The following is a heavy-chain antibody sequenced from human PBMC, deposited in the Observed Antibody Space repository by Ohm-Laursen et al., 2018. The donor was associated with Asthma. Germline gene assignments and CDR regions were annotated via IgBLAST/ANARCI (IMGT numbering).Heavy chain of an antibody. D-gene: IGHD3-10*01. Sequence: SQTLSLTCTVSGGSISSGDYYWSWIRQPPGKGLEWIGYIYYSGSTNYNPSLKSRVTISVDTSKNQFSLKLSSVTAADTAVYYCARELTYGSGRYFDYWGQGTLVTVSS. CDR3: ARELTYGSGRYFDY. CDR2: IYYSGST. J-gene: IGHJ4*02. V-gene: IGHV4-30-4*01. CDR1: GGSISSGDYY.